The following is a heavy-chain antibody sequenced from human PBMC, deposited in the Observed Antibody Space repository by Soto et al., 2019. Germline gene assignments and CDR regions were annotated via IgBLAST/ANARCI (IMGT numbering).Heavy chain of an antibody. Sequence: EVQLVESGGGLVKPGGSLRLSCAASGFTFSSYSMNWVRQAPGKGLEWVSSISSSSSYIYYADSVKGRFTISRDNAKNSLYLQMNSLRAEDTAVYYCARGTQIAVAGSSDFDYWGQGTLVTVSS. V-gene: IGHV3-21*01. CDR2: ISSSSSYI. J-gene: IGHJ4*02. D-gene: IGHD6-19*01. CDR1: GFTFSSYS. CDR3: ARGTQIAVAGSSDFDY.